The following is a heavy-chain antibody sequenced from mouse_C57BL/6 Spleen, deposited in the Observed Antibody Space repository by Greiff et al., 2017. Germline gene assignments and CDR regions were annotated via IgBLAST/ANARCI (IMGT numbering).Heavy chain of an antibody. CDR3: ASSDYEAWFAD. V-gene: IGHV1-59*01. CDR1: GYTFTSYW. Sequence: QVQLQQPGAELVRPGTSVKLSCKASGYTFTSYWMHWVKQRPGQGLEWIGVIDPSDSYTNYNQKFKGKATLTVDTSSRTAYMQLSSLTSEDSAVYYCASSDYEAWFADWGQETLVTVSA. D-gene: IGHD2-4*01. J-gene: IGHJ3*01. CDR2: IDPSDSYT.